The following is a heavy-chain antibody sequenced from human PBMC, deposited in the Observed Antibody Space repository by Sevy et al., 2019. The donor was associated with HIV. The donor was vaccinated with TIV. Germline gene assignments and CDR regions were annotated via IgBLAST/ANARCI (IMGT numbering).Heavy chain of an antibody. CDR1: GYTFTGYY. V-gene: IGHV1-2*02. Sequence: ASVKVSCKASGYTFTGYYIHWVRQAPGQGLEWMGWINPNSGGTYFAKKFQDSVTMTTDTSVNTAYMELRSLRFDDTAVYYCARMGDYYDSSRYYPLKFWGQGTLVTVSS. J-gene: IGHJ4*02. CDR3: ARMGDYYDSSRYYPLKF. D-gene: IGHD3-22*01. CDR2: INPNSGGT.